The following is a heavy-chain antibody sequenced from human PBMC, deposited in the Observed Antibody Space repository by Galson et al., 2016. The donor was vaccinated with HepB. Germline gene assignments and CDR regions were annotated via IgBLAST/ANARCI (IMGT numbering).Heavy chain of an antibody. CDR2: IVAGSGNT. Sequence: SVKVSCKASGFTFTSSAVQWVRQARGQRLEWIGWIVAGSGNTNYAQKFQERVTITRDMSTSTAYMELSSLGSEEPAVYYCAADSSVVTAIAYPFDIWGQGTMVTVSS. CDR1: GFTFTSSA. D-gene: IGHD2-21*02. CDR3: AADSSVVTAIAYPFDI. J-gene: IGHJ3*02. V-gene: IGHV1-58*01.